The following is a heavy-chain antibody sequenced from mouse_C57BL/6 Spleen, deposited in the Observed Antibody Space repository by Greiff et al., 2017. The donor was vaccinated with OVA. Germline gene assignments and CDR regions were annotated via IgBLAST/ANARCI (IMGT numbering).Heavy chain of an antibody. D-gene: IGHD2-4*01. J-gene: IGHJ2*01. Sequence: QLQQSGPVLVKPGASVKMSCKASGYTFPDYYMNWVKQSHGKSLEWIGVINPYNGGTSYNQKFKGKATLTVDKSSSTAYMELNSLTSEDSAVYYCARSYYDYDYFDYWGQGTTLTVSS. CDR1: GYTFPDYY. CDR2: INPYNGGT. V-gene: IGHV1-19*01. CDR3: ARSYYDYDYFDY.